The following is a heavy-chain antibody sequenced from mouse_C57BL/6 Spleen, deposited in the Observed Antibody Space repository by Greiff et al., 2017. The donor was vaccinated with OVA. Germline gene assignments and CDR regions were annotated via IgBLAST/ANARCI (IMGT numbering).Heavy chain of an antibody. CDR2: INPSNGGT. CDR3: ARSANWGFAD. Sequence: QVQLQQPGTELVKPGASVKLSCKASGYTFTSYWMHWVKQRPGRGLEWIGNINPSNGGTNYNEKFKSKATLTEDKSSSTAYMPLSSLTSEDSAVYDCARSANWGFADWGQGTLVTVSA. CDR1: GYTFTSYW. J-gene: IGHJ3*01. V-gene: IGHV1-53*01. D-gene: IGHD4-1*01.